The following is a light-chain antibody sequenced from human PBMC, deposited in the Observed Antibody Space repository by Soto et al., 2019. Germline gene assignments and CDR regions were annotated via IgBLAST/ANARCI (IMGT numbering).Light chain of an antibody. CDR2: GAS. CDR1: QSVSNN. V-gene: IGKV3D-15*01. Sequence: EIVLTQSPATLSVSPVERAALSCMASQSVSNNLAWYQQKPGQPPRLLIFGASTRATGIPARFSGSGSEAEFALTISTLQSEDFAVYYCQQYSVWPLTFGGGTKVDIK. J-gene: IGKJ4*01. CDR3: QQYSVWPLT.